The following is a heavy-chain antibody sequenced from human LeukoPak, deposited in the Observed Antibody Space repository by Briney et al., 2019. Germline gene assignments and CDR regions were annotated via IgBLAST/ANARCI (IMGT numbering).Heavy chain of an antibody. CDR1: GFTFSSYA. V-gene: IGHV3-30*04. Sequence: GGSLRLSCAASGFTFSSYAMHWVRQAPGKGLEWVALISYDGSNKYYADSVKGRFTISRDNSKNTLYLQMNSLRAEDTAVYYCAKESSSWVLDNWFDPWGQGTLVTVSS. CDR2: ISYDGSNK. J-gene: IGHJ5*02. D-gene: IGHD6-13*01. CDR3: AKESSSWVLDNWFDP.